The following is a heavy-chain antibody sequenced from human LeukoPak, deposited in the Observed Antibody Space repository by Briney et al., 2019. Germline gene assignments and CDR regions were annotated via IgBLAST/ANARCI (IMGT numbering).Heavy chain of an antibody. V-gene: IGHV1-2*02. CDR2: INPNSGGT. CDR3: ARIKTPYCTNGICYTRDDAFDI. J-gene: IGHJ3*02. Sequence: GASVKVSCKTSGYTFTGYYMFWVRQAPGQGLEWMGWINPNSGGTNYAQKFQGRVTMTRDTSISTAYTELSRLRSDDTAVYYCARIKTPYCTNGICYTRDDAFDIWGQGTMVTVSS. D-gene: IGHD2-8*01. CDR1: GYTFTGYY.